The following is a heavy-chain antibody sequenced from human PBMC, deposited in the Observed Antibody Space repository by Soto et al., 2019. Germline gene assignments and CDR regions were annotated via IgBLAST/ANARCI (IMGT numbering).Heavy chain of an antibody. CDR3: ARGGWYKWNYMYDWFDP. J-gene: IGHJ5*02. V-gene: IGHV1-3*01. D-gene: IGHD1-7*01. Sequence: SVKVSCKASGYTFTSYAMHWVRQAPGQRLEWMGWINAGNGNTKYSQKFQGRVTITRDTSASTAYMELSSLRSEDTDVYYCARGGWYKWNYMYDWFDPWCQGTLVTVSS. CDR2: INAGNGNT. CDR1: GYTFTSYA.